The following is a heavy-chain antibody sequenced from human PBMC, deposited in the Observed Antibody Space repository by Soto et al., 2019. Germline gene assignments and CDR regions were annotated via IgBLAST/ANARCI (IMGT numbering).Heavy chain of an antibody. CDR1: RGTFSRSA. CDR2: FVSICATT. D-gene: IGHD6-19*01. J-gene: IGHJ5*02. CDR3: GRGRSSGWNPYLHQEA. Sequence: GASVKVSCKASRGTFSRSAISCVRQAPAQRLEWMGGFVSICATTDYAQKFQGRLSINADESSRIVYMELRSLTSDDTAIYYCGRGRSSGWNPYLHQEAWGPGTLVTVSS. V-gene: IGHV1-69*13.